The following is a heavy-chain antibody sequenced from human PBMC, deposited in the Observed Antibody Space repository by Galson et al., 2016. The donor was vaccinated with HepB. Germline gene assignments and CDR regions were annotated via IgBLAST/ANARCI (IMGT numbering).Heavy chain of an antibody. CDR1: GFTFSSYT. J-gene: IGHJ6*03. D-gene: IGHD6-13*01. Sequence: SLRLSCAASGFTFSSYTMNWVRQAPGKGLEWVSYISSSSSSIYYADSVKGRFTISRDNAKNSLYLQMNSLRVEDTAVYYCARERQDLVRYYFMDVWGKGTTITVSS. CDR3: ARERQDLVRYYFMDV. CDR2: ISSSSSSI. V-gene: IGHV3-48*04.